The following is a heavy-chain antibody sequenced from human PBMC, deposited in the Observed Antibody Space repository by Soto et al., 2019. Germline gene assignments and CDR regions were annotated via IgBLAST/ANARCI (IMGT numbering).Heavy chain of an antibody. CDR3: VRDSARIVVVPRVDGDNWLDP. CDR1: GFTFSDYF. D-gene: IGHD2-2*01. J-gene: IGHJ5*02. CDR2: ISGSSDNI. Sequence: GGSLRLSCAASGFTFSDYFMSWIRQAPGKGLEWVSFISGSSDNIKYADSVKGRFTISRDNAKNSLYLQMNSLRAEDTAVYYCVRDSARIVVVPRVDGDNWLDPWGQGALVTVSS. V-gene: IGHV3-11*06.